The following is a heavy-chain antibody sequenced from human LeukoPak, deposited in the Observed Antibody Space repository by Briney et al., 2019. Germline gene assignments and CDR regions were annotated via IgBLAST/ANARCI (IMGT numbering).Heavy chain of an antibody. V-gene: IGHV3-9*01. CDR3: AKAVGATLRTSFDY. Sequence: GRSLRLSCAASGFTFDDYAMHWVRQAPGKGLEWVSGISWNSGSIGYADSVKGRFTISRDNAKNSLYLQMNSLRAEDTALYYCAKAVGATLRTSFDYWGQGTLVTVSS. D-gene: IGHD1-26*01. J-gene: IGHJ4*02. CDR2: ISWNSGSI. CDR1: GFTFDDYA.